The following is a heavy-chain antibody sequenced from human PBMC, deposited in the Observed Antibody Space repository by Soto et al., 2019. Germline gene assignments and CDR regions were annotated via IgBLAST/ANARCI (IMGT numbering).Heavy chain of an antibody. V-gene: IGHV3-21*01. CDR1: GFTFSSYS. CDR3: ARVRSIVGATDY. Sequence: GESLKISCAASGFTFSSYSMNWVRQAPGKGLEWVSSISSSSSYIYYADSVKGRFTISRDNAKNSLYLQMNSLRAEDTAVYYCARVRSIVGATDYWGQGTLVTVSS. J-gene: IGHJ4*02. D-gene: IGHD1-26*01. CDR2: ISSSSSYI.